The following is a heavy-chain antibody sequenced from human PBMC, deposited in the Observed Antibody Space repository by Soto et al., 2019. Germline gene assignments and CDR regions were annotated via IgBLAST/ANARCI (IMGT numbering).Heavy chain of an antibody. CDR1: GGSISSSSYY. V-gene: IGHV4-39*01. CDR3: ARHVYCSGGSCYGTSFDY. CDR2: IYYSGST. J-gene: IGHJ4*02. D-gene: IGHD2-15*01. Sequence: QLQLQESGPGLVKPSETLSLTCTVSGGSISSSSYYWGWIRQPPGKGLEWIGSIYYSGSTYYNPSLKSRVTISVDTSKNQFSLKLNSVTAADTAVYYCARHVYCSGGSCYGTSFDYWGQGTLVTVSS.